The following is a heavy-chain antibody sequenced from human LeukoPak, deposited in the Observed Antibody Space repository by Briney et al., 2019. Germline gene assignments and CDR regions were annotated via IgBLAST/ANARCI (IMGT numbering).Heavy chain of an antibody. CDR3: ATDPTTNAAQINAFTI. CDR2: IYYSGST. D-gene: IGHD1-1*01. Sequence: SETLSLTCTVSGGSISSSSYYWGWIRQPPGKGLEWIGSIYYSGSTYYNPSLKSRVTISVDTSKNQFSLKLSSVTAADTAVYYCATDPTTNAAQINAFTIWGQGTVVSVSS. CDR1: GGSISSSSYY. V-gene: IGHV4-39*07. J-gene: IGHJ3*02.